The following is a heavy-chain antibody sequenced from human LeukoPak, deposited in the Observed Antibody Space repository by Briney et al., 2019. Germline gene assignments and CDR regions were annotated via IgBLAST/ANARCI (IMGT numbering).Heavy chain of an antibody. CDR2: IYHSGST. V-gene: IGHV4-4*02. D-gene: IGHD3-10*01. Sequence: SETLSLTCAFSGGSISSSNWWSWVRQPPGKGLEWTGEIYHSGSTNYNPSLKSRVTISVDKSKNQFSLKLSSVTAADTAVYYCARTSYYYYGSGSYSEYYYYYYMDVWGKGTTVTVSS. J-gene: IGHJ6*03. CDR1: GGSISSSNW. CDR3: ARTSYYYYGSGSYSEYYYYYYMDV.